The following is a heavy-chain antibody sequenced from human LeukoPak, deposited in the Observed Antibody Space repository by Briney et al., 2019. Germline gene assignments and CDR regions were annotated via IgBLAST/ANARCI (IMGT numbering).Heavy chain of an antibody. CDR3: ARESPTGYFDY. CDR1: GGSISSSSYY. CDR2: IYYSGST. D-gene: IGHD4-17*01. V-gene: IGHV4-39*07. Sequence: SETLSLTCTVSGGSISSSSYYWGWIRQPPGKGLEWIGSIYYSGSTNYNPSLKSRVTISVDTSKNQFSLKLSSVTAADTAVYYCARESPTGYFDYWGQGTLVTVSS. J-gene: IGHJ4*02.